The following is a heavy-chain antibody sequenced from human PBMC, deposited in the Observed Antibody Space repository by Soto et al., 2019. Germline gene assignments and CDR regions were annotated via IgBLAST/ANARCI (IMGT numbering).Heavy chain of an antibody. D-gene: IGHD6-13*01. CDR1: GFTFSSYA. J-gene: IGHJ5*02. V-gene: IGHV3-23*01. CDR2: ISGSGGTT. CDR3: ANNGRAAAMYNWFDP. Sequence: EVQLLESGGGLVQPGGSLRLSCTGSGFTFSSYAMNWVRQAPGKGLECVSTISGSGGTTYYADSVKGRFTISRDNSKNTLDLQMSRLRADATAVYYCANNGRAAAMYNWFDPWRQGTLVTVSS.